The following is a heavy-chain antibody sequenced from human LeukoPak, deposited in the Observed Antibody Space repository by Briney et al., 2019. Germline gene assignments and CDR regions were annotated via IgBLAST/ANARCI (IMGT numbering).Heavy chain of an antibody. V-gene: IGHV1-3*03. J-gene: IGHJ6*03. CDR3: ARGGGWYYYYYMDV. CDR1: GYTFTSYA. CDR2: INAGNGNT. D-gene: IGHD6-19*01. Sequence: ASVKVSCKASGYTFTSYAMHWVRQAPGQRLEWMGWINAGNGNTKYSQEFQGRVTITRDTSASTAYMELSSLRSEDMAVYYCARGGGWYYYYYMDVWGKGTTITISS.